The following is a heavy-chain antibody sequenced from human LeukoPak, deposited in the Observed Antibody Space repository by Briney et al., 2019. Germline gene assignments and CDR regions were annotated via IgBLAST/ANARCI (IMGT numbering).Heavy chain of an antibody. CDR3: GKDIRYYDTTGGNDY. D-gene: IGHD3-22*01. Sequence: GRSLRLSCAASGFTFDDYATHWVRQAPGKGLEWVSGISWNSGSIDYADSVKGRFTISRDNAKKSLYLQMNSLRAEDTALYYCGKDIRYYDTTGGNDYWGQGTLVTVSS. J-gene: IGHJ4*02. CDR1: GFTFDDYA. V-gene: IGHV3-9*01. CDR2: ISWNSGSI.